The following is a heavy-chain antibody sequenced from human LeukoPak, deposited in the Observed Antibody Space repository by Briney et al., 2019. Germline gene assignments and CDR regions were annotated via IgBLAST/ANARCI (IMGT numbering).Heavy chain of an antibody. D-gene: IGHD3-10*01. J-gene: IGHJ4*02. CDR1: GFRFSSYA. V-gene: IGHV3-23*01. Sequence: GGSLRLSCAASGFRFSSYAMSWVRQAPGKGLEWVSGIKGSGDSTYYADSVKGRFTISRDNSKNTLYLQMNSLRAEDAALYYCARSPNFYGSGSYGTDWGQGTPVTVSS. CDR2: IKGSGDST. CDR3: ARSPNFYGSGSYGTD.